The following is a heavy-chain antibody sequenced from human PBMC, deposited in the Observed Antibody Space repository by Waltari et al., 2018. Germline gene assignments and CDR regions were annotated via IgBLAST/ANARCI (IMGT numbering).Heavy chain of an antibody. CDR1: GLTFGSSA. D-gene: IGHD2-15*01. CDR3: ARGLSAAGGYNWFDP. V-gene: IGHV3-48*02. CDR2: ISSASATI. Sequence: EVQLVEAGGGLVKPGGSLRLSCAAFGLTFGSSALNWVRQAPGNGLEWISYISSASATIYYADSVKGRFTISRDNAKNSLYLQMNILRDEDTAVYYCARGLSAAGGYNWFDPWGQGTLVTVSS. J-gene: IGHJ5*02.